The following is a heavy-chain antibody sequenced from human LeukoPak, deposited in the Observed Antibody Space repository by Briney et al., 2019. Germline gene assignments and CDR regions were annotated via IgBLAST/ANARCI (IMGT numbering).Heavy chain of an antibody. CDR2: ISGSGFST. Sequence: GGTLRLSCAAFGFTFSSYGLSWVRQAPGKGLEWVSGISGSGFSTYSADSVKGRFTISRDNSKNTLYLQMNSLRVEDTAIYYCARDTGSGYDYFSYYFDYWGQGTLVTVSS. CDR3: ARDTGSGYDYFSYYFDY. V-gene: IGHV3-23*01. D-gene: IGHD5-12*01. CDR1: GFTFSSYG. J-gene: IGHJ4*02.